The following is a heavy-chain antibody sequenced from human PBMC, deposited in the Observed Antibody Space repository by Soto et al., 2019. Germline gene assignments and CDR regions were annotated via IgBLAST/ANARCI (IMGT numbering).Heavy chain of an antibody. J-gene: IGHJ4*02. CDR2: ISGGGGSI. D-gene: IGHD6-13*01. V-gene: IGHV3-23*01. CDR3: AKDVGRQQLACIDY. CDR1: GFTFSSYA. Sequence: GGSLRLSCAASGFTFSSYAMSWVRQAPGKGLEWVSAISGGGGSIYYADSVKGRFTISRDNSKNTLYLQMNSLGAEDTAVYYCAKDVGRQQLACIDYWGQGTLVTVSS.